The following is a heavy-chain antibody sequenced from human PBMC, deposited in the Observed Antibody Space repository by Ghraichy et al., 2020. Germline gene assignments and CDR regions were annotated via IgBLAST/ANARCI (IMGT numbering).Heavy chain of an antibody. CDR3: ARDSYGSGRLPFDS. CDR1: GFTFSTYN. D-gene: IGHD3-10*01. V-gene: IGHV3-48*01. J-gene: IGHJ4*02. CDR2: ITGSGSTV. Sequence: GGSLRLSCAASGFTFSTYNMNWVRQAPGKGLEWVSYITGSGSTVYYADSEKGRFTISRDNAKNSLSLQMNNLRAEDTAVFYCARDSYGSGRLPFDSWGQGTLVTVSS.